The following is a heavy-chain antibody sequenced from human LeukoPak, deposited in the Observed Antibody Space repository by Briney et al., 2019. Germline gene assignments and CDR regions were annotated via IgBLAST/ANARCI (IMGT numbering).Heavy chain of an antibody. Sequence: SETLSLTCTVSGGSISSSSYYWGWIRQPAGKGLEWIGRIYTSGSTNYNPSLKSRVTISVDTSKNQFSLKLSSVTAADTAVYYCARDSDSSGYYYINWFDPWGQGTLVTVSS. V-gene: IGHV4-61*02. CDR1: GGSISSSSYY. D-gene: IGHD3-22*01. J-gene: IGHJ5*02. CDR2: IYTSGST. CDR3: ARDSDSSGYYYINWFDP.